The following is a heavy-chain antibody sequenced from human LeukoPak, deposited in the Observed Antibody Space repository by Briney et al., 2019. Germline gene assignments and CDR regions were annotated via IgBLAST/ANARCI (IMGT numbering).Heavy chain of an antibody. V-gene: IGHV7-4-1*02. CDR3: ARAYTYYDSSGYYPFDY. Sequence: ASVKVSCKASGYTFTSYAMNWVRQAPGQGLERMGWINTNTGNPTYAQGFTGRFVFSLDTSVSTAYLQISSLKAEDTAVYYCARAYTYYDSSGYYPFDYWGQGTLVTVSS. J-gene: IGHJ4*02. CDR2: INTNTGNP. CDR1: GYTFTSYA. D-gene: IGHD3-22*01.